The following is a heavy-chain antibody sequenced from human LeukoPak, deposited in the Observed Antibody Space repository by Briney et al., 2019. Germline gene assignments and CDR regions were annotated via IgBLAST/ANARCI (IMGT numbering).Heavy chain of an antibody. CDR1: GGSISSSNW. D-gene: IGHD3-22*01. J-gene: IGHJ3*02. V-gene: IGHV4-4*02. Sequence: PSETLSLTCAVSGGSISSSNWWSWVRQPPGKGLEWIGEIYHSGSTNYNPSLKSRVTISVDKSKNQFSLKLSSVTAADTAVYYCARDKDGDYYDRSEWDHGAFDIWGQGTMVTVSS. CDR2: IYHSGST. CDR3: ARDKDGDYYDRSEWDHGAFDI.